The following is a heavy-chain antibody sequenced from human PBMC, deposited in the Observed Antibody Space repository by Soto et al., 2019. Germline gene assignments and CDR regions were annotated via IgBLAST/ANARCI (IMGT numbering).Heavy chain of an antibody. D-gene: IGHD5-12*01. CDR3: ARSKSGILSGYDSGAAYYYYMDV. CDR2: IYYSGST. CDR1: GGSISSYY. Sequence: SETLSLTCTVSGGSISSYYWSWIWQPPGKGLEWIGYIYYSGSTNYNPSLKSRVTISVDTSKNQFSLKLSSVTAADTAVYYCARSKSGILSGYDSGAAYYYYMDVWGKGTTVTVSS. V-gene: IGHV4-59*01. J-gene: IGHJ6*03.